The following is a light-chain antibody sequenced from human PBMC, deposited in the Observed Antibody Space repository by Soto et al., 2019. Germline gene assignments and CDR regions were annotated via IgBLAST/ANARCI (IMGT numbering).Light chain of an antibody. V-gene: IGKV3-20*01. J-gene: IGKJ3*01. Sequence: EIVLTQSPGTLSFSPGERATLTCRASQSVFSSYLAWFQQKPGQAPRLLIYGASSRATGIPDRFRGSGSGTDFTLTISRLEPEDFAVYYCQQYGNAPFTVGPGTKVDI. CDR2: GAS. CDR3: QQYGNAPFT. CDR1: QSVFSSY.